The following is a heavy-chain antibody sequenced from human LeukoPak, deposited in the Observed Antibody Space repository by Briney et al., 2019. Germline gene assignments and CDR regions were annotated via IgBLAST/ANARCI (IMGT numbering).Heavy chain of an antibody. V-gene: IGHV3-23*01. CDR3: ARDDILTGYLGN. Sequence: GGSLRLSCAASGFTFRSNAMSWVRQAPGKGLEWVSSINNSGGNTYYADSVKGRFTISRDNAKNSLYLQMNSLRAEDTAVYYCARDDILTGYLGNWGQGTLVTVSS. J-gene: IGHJ4*02. CDR1: GFTFRSNA. CDR2: INNSGGNT. D-gene: IGHD3-9*01.